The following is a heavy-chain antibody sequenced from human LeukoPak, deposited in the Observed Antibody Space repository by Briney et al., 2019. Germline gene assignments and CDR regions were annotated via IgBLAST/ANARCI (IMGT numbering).Heavy chain of an antibody. CDR1: GYTFTNYG. D-gene: IGHD3-3*01. Sequence: ASVKVSCKASGYTFTNYGISWVRQAPGQGLEWMGWISVYNGNTKYAQKLQGRVTMTTDTSTSTAQMELRSLRSDDPAVYYCARDSVTYYDFWSGYYAWFDPWGQGTLVTVSS. V-gene: IGHV1-18*01. J-gene: IGHJ5*02. CDR2: ISVYNGNT. CDR3: ARDSVTYYDFWSGYYAWFDP.